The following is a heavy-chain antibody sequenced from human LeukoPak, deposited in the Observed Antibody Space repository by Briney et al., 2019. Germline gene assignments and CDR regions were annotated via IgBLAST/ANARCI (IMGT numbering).Heavy chain of an antibody. CDR1: GFTFSTYW. J-gene: IGHJ4*02. CDR3: ARVKSTSFDY. D-gene: IGHD2-2*01. CDR2: IKQEGREQ. Sequence: GGSLRLSCAASGFTFSTYWMSWVRQAPGKGLEWVANIKQEGREQYYVDSVTGRFTISRDNAKNSLYLQMNSLRAEDTAVYYCARVKSTSFDYWGQGTLVTVSS. V-gene: IGHV3-7*05.